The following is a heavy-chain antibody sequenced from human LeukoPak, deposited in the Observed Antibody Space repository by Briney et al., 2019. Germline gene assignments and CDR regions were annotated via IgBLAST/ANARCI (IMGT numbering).Heavy chain of an antibody. CDR2: IIPIFGTA. CDR1: GYTFTYRY. V-gene: IGHV1-69*13. Sequence: EASVTVSCKASGYTFTYRYLHWVRQAPGRALEWMGGIIPIFGTANYAQKFQGRVTITADESTSTAYMELSSLRSEDTAVYYCARDQADSSSWATLKSYYYYGMDVWGQGTTVTVSS. J-gene: IGHJ6*02. CDR3: ARDQADSSSWATLKSYYYYGMDV. D-gene: IGHD6-13*01.